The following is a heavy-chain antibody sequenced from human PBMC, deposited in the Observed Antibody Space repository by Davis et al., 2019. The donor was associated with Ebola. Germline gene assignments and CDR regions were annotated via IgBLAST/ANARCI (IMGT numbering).Heavy chain of an antibody. CDR3: ARGHNYGFEY. CDR1: GYTFTGYN. V-gene: IGHV1-2*06. D-gene: IGHD5-18*01. CDR2: VILKSGAT. J-gene: IGHJ4*02. Sequence: ASVKVSCKASGYTFTGYNMHWVRQAPGQGLEWLGRVILKSGATNYAQKFQGRVTMTRDTSISTAYMELSRLTSDDTAVYYCARGHNYGFEYWGQGTLVTVSS.